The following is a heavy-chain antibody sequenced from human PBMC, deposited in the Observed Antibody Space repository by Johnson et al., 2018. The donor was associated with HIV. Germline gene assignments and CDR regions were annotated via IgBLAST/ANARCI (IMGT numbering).Heavy chain of an antibody. D-gene: IGHD2-8*02. CDR1: GFTFSNYG. J-gene: IGHJ3*02. V-gene: IGHV3-30*03. Sequence: VQLVESGGGVVQPGRSLRLSCAASGFTFSNYGMHWVRQAPGKGLEWVAVTSYDGSNKYYADSVKGRFTISRDNSKNTLYLQMNSLRAEDTAVYYCARSGLFVLGVYAPDVFDIWGQGTMVTVSS. CDR2: TSYDGSNK. CDR3: ARSGLFVLGVYAPDVFDI.